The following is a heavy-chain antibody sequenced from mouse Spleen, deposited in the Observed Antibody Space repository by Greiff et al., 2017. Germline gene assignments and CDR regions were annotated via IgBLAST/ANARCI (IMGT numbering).Heavy chain of an antibody. D-gene: IGHD1-1*01. J-gene: IGHJ2*01. CDR1: GYTFTSYW. V-gene: IGHV1-55*01. CDR3: ARTLGSYYYGSSYYFDY. CDR2: IYPGSGST. Sequence: QVQLQQPGAELVKPGASVKMSCKASGYTFTSYWITWVKQRPGQGLEWIGDIYPGSGSTNYNEKFKSKATLTVDTSSSTAYMQLSSLTSEDSAVYYCARTLGSYYYGSSYYFDYWGQGTTLTVSS.